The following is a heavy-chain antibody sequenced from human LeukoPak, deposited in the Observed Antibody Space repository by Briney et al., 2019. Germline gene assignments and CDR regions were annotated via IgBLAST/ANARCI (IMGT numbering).Heavy chain of an antibody. J-gene: IGHJ4*02. CDR1: GFTFSDYY. Sequence: GFLRLSCAASGFTFSDYYMSWIRQAPGKGLEWVSYISSSGSTIYYADSVKGRFTISRDNSKNTLYLQMNSLRAEDTAVYYCAREGGSGWEFDYWGQGTLVTVSS. CDR2: ISSSGSTI. CDR3: AREGGSGWEFDY. V-gene: IGHV3-11*04. D-gene: IGHD6-19*01.